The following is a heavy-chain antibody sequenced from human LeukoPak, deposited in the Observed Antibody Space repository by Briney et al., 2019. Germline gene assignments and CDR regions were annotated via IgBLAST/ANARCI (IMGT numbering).Heavy chain of an antibody. CDR3: ARHMTFRRYCSSTSCYTGEFDP. CDR2: IYYSGST. D-gene: IGHD2-2*02. CDR1: GGSISSSSYY. V-gene: IGHV4-39*01. Sequence: SETLSLTCTVSGGSISSSSYYWGWIRQPPGKGLEWIGSIYYSGSTYYNPSLKSRVTISVDTSKNQFSLKLSSVAAADTAVYYCARHMTFRRYCSSTSCYTGEFDPWGQGTLVTVSS. J-gene: IGHJ5*02.